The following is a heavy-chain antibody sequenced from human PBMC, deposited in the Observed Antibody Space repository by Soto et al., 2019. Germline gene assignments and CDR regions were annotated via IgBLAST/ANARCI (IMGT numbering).Heavy chain of an antibody. CDR1: GASISGYY. CDR2: IYATGTT. J-gene: IGHJ4*02. V-gene: IGHV4-4*07. CDR3: ASGNAWEVLLAY. D-gene: IGHD1-26*01. Sequence: SETLSLTCTVSGASISGYYWSWIRKSAGKGLEWIGRIYATGTTDYNPSLKSRVMMSVDTSKKQFSLRLRSVTAADTAVYYCASGNAWEVLLAYWGQGTLVTVSS.